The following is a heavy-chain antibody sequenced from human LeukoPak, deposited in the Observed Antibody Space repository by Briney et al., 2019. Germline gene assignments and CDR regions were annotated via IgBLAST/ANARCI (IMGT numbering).Heavy chain of an antibody. CDR2: IYPGDSDT. CDR1: GYSFTSYW. CDR3: ASSPDYGDSQNFLFDY. V-gene: IGHV5-51*01. Sequence: GESLKISCKDSGYSFTSYWIGWVRQMPGKGLEWMGIIYPGDSDTRYSPSFQGQVTISADKSISTAYLQWSSLKASDTAMYYCASSPDYGDSQNFLFDYWGQGTLVTVSS. D-gene: IGHD4-17*01. J-gene: IGHJ4*02.